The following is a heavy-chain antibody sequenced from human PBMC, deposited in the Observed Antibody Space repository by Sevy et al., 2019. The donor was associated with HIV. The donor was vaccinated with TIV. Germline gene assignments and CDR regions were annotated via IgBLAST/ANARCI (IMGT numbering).Heavy chain of an antibody. V-gene: IGHV3-23*01. D-gene: IGHD2-8*01. CDR3: AREGCTKPHDY. J-gene: IGHJ4*02. CDR2: LSFGCGEI. Sequence: GGSLRLSCAASGFTFSKYSMSWVRQPPGKGLGWVSTLSFGCGEINYADSVKGRFTISRDNSKSSVYLQMNNLRPEDTAVYYCAREGCTKPHDYWGQGTLVTAPQ. CDR1: GFTFSKYS.